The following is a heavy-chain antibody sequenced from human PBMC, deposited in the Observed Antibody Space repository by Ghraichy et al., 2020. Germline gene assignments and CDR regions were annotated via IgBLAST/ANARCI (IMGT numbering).Heavy chain of an antibody. CDR3: ARGRGDNYFDS. D-gene: IGHD4-17*01. V-gene: IGHV4-30-2*01. Sequence: SETLSLTCAVSGGSTGSGGYSWSWIRQPPGKGLECIGYIYNSGIPYYNPSLKSRVTISLDRSNNQFSLKLSSVMAADTAVYFCARGRGDNYFDSWGRWTLVTVSS. CDR2: IYNSGIP. J-gene: IGHJ4*02. CDR1: GGSTGSGGYS.